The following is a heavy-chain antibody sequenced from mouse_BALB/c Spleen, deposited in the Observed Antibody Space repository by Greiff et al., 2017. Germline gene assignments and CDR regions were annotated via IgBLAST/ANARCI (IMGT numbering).Heavy chain of an antibody. CDR2: ILPGSGST. J-gene: IGHJ3*01. V-gene: IGHV1-9*01. Sequence: QVQLKQSGAELMKPGASVKISCKATGYTFSSYWIEWVKQRPGHGLEWIGEILPGSGSTNYNEKFKGKATFTADTSSNTAYMQLSSLTSEDSAVYYCARKEIYDGYSAWFAYWGQGTLVTVSA. D-gene: IGHD2-3*01. CDR1: GYTFSSYW. CDR3: ARKEIYDGYSAWFAY.